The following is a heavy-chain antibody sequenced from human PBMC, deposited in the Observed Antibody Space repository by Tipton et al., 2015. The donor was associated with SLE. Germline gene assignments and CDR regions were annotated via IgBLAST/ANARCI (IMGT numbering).Heavy chain of an antibody. CDR1: GGSISSHY. J-gene: IGHJ4*02. D-gene: IGHD6-13*01. Sequence: TLSLTCTVSGGSISSHYWSWLRQPPGKGLEWNGCIYYSGSTNYNPSLKSRVTISVDTSKNQFSLKLSSVTAAATAVYYCARVGQQLVWDYFDYWGQGTLVTVSS. V-gene: IGHV4-59*11. CDR2: IYYSGST. CDR3: ARVGQQLVWDYFDY.